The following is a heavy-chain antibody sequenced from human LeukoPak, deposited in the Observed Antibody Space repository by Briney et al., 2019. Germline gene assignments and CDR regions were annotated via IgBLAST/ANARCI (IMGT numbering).Heavy chain of an antibody. CDR3: ARPGHQCGRVDV. J-gene: IGHJ6*01. CDR2: NYPDDSDT. CDR1: GYTFTTYW. V-gene: IGHV5-51*01. Sequence: GESLKISCKASGYTFTTYWIGWVRQMPGKGLEWMGINYPDDSDTRYSPSFQGQVTISADKSISNAYLQWTCLTASDTARYYCARPGHQCGRVDVWGKGTTVTVSS. D-gene: IGHD1-14*01.